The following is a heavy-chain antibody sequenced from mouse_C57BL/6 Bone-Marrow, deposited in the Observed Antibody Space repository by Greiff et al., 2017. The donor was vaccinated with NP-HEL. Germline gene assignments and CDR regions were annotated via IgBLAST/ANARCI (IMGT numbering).Heavy chain of an antibody. CDR1: GYSITSGYY. V-gene: IGHV3-6*01. CDR2: ISYDGSN. J-gene: IGHJ1*03. Sequence: DVKLQESGPGLVKPSQSLSLTCSVTGYSITSGYYWNWIRQFPGNKLEWMGYISYDGSNNYNPSLKNRISITRDTSKNQFFLKLNSVTTEDTATYYCARGLTTVVNWYFDVWGTGTTVTVSS. CDR3: ARGLTTVVNWYFDV. D-gene: IGHD1-1*01.